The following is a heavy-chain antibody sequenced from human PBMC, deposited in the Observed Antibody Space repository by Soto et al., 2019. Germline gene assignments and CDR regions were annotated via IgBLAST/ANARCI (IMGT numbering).Heavy chain of an antibody. Sequence: PDPLSLTCTVSGVSISSYYWTWVRQPPGKGLGWIGSISYNGITNSNSSLKSRVTISVHTHNNDFSQKLTSVTAADTANYYSGRVVRYSSGPRIANWFDPWGQGTLVTVSS. V-gene: IGHV4-59*01. CDR3: GRVVRYSSGPRIANWFDP. D-gene: IGHD3-22*01. J-gene: IGHJ5*02. CDR2: ISYNGIT. CDR1: GVSISSYY.